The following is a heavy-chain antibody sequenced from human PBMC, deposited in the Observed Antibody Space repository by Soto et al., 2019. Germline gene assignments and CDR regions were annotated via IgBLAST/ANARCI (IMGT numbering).Heavy chain of an antibody. J-gene: IGHJ4*02. CDR3: AKEIIGVFDY. V-gene: IGHV3-30*18. Sequence: GGSLRLSCAASGFTFSSYGMHWVRQAPGKGLEWVAVISYDGSNKYYADSVKGRFTISRDNSKNTLYLQMNSLRAEDTAVYYCAKEIIGVFDYWGQGTLVTVSS. CDR1: GFTFSSYG. CDR2: ISYDGSNK. D-gene: IGHD2-8*01.